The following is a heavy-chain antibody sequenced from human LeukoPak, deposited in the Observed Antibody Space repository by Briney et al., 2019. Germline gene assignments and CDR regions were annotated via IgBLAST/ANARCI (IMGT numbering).Heavy chain of an antibody. CDR3: ANSWPTGDAFDI. V-gene: IGHV3-30*02. CDR1: GFTFSSYG. D-gene: IGHD1-14*01. Sequence: GGSLRLSCTASGFTFSSYGMHWVRQAPGKGLEWVAFIRYDGSIKYYADSVKGRFTISRDNSKNTLYLQMNSLRAEDTAVYYCANSWPTGDAFDIWGQGTMVTVSS. CDR2: IRYDGSIK. J-gene: IGHJ3*02.